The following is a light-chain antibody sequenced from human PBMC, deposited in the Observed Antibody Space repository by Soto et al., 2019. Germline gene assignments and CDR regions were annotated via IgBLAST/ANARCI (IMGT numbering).Light chain of an antibody. J-gene: IGLJ1*01. CDR2: DVS. CDR3: NSYTSSSTSV. Sequence: QSALTQPASVSGSPGQSITISCTGTSSDVGGYDYVSWYQQHPGKAPKLMIYDVSSRPSGVSNRFSGSKSGSTASLTISGLQAEDEADYYCNSYTSSSTSVFGTGTKVTVL. V-gene: IGLV2-14*03. CDR1: SSDVGGYDY.